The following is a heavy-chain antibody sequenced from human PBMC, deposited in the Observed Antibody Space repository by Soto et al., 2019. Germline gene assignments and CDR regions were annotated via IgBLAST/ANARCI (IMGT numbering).Heavy chain of an antibody. CDR1: GLTFSSYA. CDR3: AKGASGYYYYGMDV. Sequence: PGGSLRLSCAASGLTFSSYAMSWVRQATGKGLEWVSAISGSGGSTYYADSVKGRFTISRDNSKNTLYLQMNSLRAEDTALYYCAKGASGYYYYGMDVWVQGTTVTVSS. D-gene: IGHD3-10*01. CDR2: ISGSGGST. V-gene: IGHV3-23*01. J-gene: IGHJ6*02.